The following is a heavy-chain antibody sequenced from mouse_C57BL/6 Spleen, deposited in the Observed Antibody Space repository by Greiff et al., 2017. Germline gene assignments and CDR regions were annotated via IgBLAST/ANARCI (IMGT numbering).Heavy chain of an antibody. J-gene: IGHJ3*01. CDR1: GYTFTSYW. Sequence: QVQLQQPGAELVRPGSSVKLSCKASGYTFTSYWMHWVKQRPIQGLEWIGNIDPSDSETHYNQKFKDKATLTVDKSSSTAYMQLSSLTSEDSAVYYCARRDEGYDYEAWFAYWGQGTLVTVAA. CDR2: IDPSDSET. V-gene: IGHV1-52*01. CDR3: ARRDEGYDYEAWFAY. D-gene: IGHD2-4*01.